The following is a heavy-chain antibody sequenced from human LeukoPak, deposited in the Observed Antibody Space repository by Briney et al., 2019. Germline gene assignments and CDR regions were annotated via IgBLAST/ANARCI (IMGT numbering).Heavy chain of an antibody. V-gene: IGHV1-24*01. CDR2: FDPEDGET. D-gene: IGHD5-12*01. CDR1: GYTLTELS. J-gene: IGHJ4*02. CDR3: ATSIVATITLDY. Sequence: ASVKVSCKVSGYTLTELSMHWVRQAPGKGLEWMGGFDPEDGETIYAQKFQGRVTMTEDTSTDTAYMKLSSLRSEDTAVYYCATSIVATITLDYWGQGTLVTVSS.